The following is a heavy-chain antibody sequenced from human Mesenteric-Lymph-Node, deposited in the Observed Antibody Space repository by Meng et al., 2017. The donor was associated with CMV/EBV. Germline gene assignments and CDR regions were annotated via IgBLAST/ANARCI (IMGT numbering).Heavy chain of an antibody. V-gene: IGHV3-66*02. D-gene: IGHD2-2*01. Sequence: GESLKISRAASGFTVNYTYMSWVRQAPGMGLEWVSVMYTGGSTYYADSVKGRFTISRYISKNTLYLQMISLRAEDTAVYYCARVEGIVVVPAAYYYGMDVWGQGTTVTVSS. CDR3: ARVEGIVVVPAAYYYGMDV. CDR2: MYTGGST. J-gene: IGHJ6*02. CDR1: GFTVNYTY.